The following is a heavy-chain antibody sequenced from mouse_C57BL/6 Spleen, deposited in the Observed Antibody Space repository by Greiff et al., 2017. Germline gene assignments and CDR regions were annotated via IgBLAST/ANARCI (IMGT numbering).Heavy chain of an antibody. CDR3: AGDIYYGNYEFAY. CDR2: ITHSGET. V-gene: IGHV12-3*01. J-gene: IGHJ3*01. D-gene: IGHD2-1*01. Sequence: QVQLQQSGPGLVKPSQSLFLTCSITGFPITSGYYWIWIRQSPGKPLEWMGYITHSGETFYNPSLQSPISITRETSKNQFFLQLNSVTTEDTAMYYCAGDIYYGNYEFAYWGQGTLVTVSA. CDR1: GFPITSGYY.